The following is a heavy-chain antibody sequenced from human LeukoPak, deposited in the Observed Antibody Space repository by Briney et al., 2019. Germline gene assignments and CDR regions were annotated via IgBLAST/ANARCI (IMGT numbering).Heavy chain of an antibody. Sequence: SETLSLTCTVSGGSISSYYWSWIRQPPGKGLEWIGYIYYSGSTNYNPSLKSRVTISVDTSKNQFSLKLNSVSAADTAVYYCAHSLASDAFDIWGQGTMVTVSS. CDR1: GGSISSYY. D-gene: IGHD6-13*01. J-gene: IGHJ3*02. CDR3: AHSLASDAFDI. V-gene: IGHV4-59*01. CDR2: IYYSGST.